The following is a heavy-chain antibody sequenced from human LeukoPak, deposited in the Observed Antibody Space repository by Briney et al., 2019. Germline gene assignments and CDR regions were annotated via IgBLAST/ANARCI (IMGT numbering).Heavy chain of an antibody. V-gene: IGHV4-30-4*01. Sequence: PSETLSLTCTVSGGSISSGDYYWSWIRQPPGKGLEWIGYIYYSGSTYYNPSLKSRVTISVDTSKNQFSLKLSSVTAADTAVYYCARVPLSYQLLDEGAFDIWGQGTMVTVSS. CDR3: ARVPLSYQLLDEGAFDI. CDR1: GGSISSGDYY. D-gene: IGHD2-2*01. CDR2: IYYSGST. J-gene: IGHJ3*02.